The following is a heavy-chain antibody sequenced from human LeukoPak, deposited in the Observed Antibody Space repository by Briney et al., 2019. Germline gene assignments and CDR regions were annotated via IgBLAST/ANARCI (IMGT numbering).Heavy chain of an antibody. CDR3: ARAVAPSSAKVPPGYYYYYYMDV. Sequence: SETLSLTCTVSGGSISSYYWSWIRQPPGKGLEWIGYIYYSGSTNYNPSLKGRVTISVDTSKNQFSLKLSSVTAADTAVYYCARAVAPSSAKVPPGYYYYYYMDVWGKGTTVTVSS. J-gene: IGHJ6*03. V-gene: IGHV4-59*01. CDR1: GGSISSYY. D-gene: IGHD6-25*01. CDR2: IYYSGST.